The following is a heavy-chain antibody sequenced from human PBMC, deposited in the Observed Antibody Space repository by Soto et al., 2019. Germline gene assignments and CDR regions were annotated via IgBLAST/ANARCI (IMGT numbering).Heavy chain of an antibody. CDR3: ARVLRLYCSGGSCYPGGNWFDP. J-gene: IGHJ5*02. Sequence: GASVKVSCKASGYTFTSYYMHWVRQAPGQGLEWMGGIIPIFGTANYAQKFQGRVTITADESTSTAYMELSSLRSEDTAVYYCARVLRLYCSGGSCYPGGNWFDPWGQGTLVTVSS. V-gene: IGHV1-69*13. CDR2: IIPIFGTA. D-gene: IGHD2-15*01. CDR1: GYTFTSYY.